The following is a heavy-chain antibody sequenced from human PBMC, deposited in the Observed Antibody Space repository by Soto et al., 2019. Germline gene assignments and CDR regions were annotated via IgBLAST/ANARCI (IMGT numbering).Heavy chain of an antibody. D-gene: IGHD5-12*01. V-gene: IGHV4-34*01. CDR1: GGSFSRYY. Sequence: SETLSLTCDVYGGSFSRYYWNWIRQPPGKGLEWLGEINHSGSTNYNPPLESRVTISLDTSKTQFSLKLTSVTAADTAVYHCARGEGRLVGTWFDPWGQGTLVTVSS. CDR2: INHSGST. J-gene: IGHJ5*02. CDR3: ARGEGRLVGTWFDP.